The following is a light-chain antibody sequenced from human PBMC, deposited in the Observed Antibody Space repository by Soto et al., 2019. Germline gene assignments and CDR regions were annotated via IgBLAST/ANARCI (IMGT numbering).Light chain of an antibody. CDR2: DVS. J-gene: IGLJ2*01. CDR3: SSNTSSSTYVV. V-gene: IGLV2-14*01. CDR1: SSDVGGYNY. Sequence: QSALTQPASVSGSPGQSITISCTGTSSDVGGYNYVSWYQQHPGKAPKLMIYDVSNRPSGVSNRFSVSKSGNTASLTISGLQAEDEADYYCSSNTSSSTYVVFGGGTNLTVL.